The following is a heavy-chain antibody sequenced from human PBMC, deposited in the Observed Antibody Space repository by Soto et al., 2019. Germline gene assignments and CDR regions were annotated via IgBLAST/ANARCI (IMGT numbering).Heavy chain of an antibody. CDR3: SRDIPGRGYFDY. Sequence: ASVKVSCKASGYTFTSYAMHWVRQAPGQRLEWMGWINAGNGNTKYSQKFQGRVTITRDTSASTAYMELSSLRSEDTAVYYCSRDIPGRGYFDYWGQGALVTVSS. J-gene: IGHJ4*02. CDR2: INAGNGNT. CDR1: GYTFTSYA. V-gene: IGHV1-3*01.